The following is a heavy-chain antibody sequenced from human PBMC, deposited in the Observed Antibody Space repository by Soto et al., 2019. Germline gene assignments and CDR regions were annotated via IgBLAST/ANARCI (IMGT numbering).Heavy chain of an antibody. V-gene: IGHV4-34*01. CDR2: INQSGST. CDR3: AGRFTYSSSSPPKA. D-gene: IGHD6-6*01. Sequence: QVQLQQWGAGLLKPSETLSLTCAVYGGSFSGYYWSWLRQPPGKGLEWIGEINQSGSTNYNPSLKRRVTISVNTSKNQCSRKLSSVTAADTAVYYCAGRFTYSSSSPPKAWGQGTLVTVSS. J-gene: IGHJ4*02. CDR1: GGSFSGYY.